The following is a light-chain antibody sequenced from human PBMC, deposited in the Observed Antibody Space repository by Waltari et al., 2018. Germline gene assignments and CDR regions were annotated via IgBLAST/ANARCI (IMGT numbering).Light chain of an antibody. CDR1: QDISNY. CDR3: QQFNTYPIP. J-gene: IGKJ3*01. Sequence: DIQMTQSPSSLSASVGDRVTITCQASQDISNYLNWYQQKPGKAPKLLIYDASNLETGVPSRFSGSGSGTDFTFTISSLQPEDIATYYCQQFNTYPIPFGRGTKVDIK. CDR2: DAS. V-gene: IGKV1-33*01.